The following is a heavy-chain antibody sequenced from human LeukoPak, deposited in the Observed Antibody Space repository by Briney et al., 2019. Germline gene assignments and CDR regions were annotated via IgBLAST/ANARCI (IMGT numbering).Heavy chain of an antibody. V-gene: IGHV1-8*01. Sequence: GASVKVSCKASGYTFTSYDINWVRQATGQGLEWMGWMNPSSGNIGYAQKFQGRVSMTRDTSISTAYMELSSLRSEDTAVYYCARGPVEAVFGVSTEDWGQGTTVTVSS. J-gene: IGHJ6*02. CDR1: GYTFTSYD. CDR2: MNPSSGNI. D-gene: IGHD3-10*02. CDR3: ARGPVEAVFGVSTED.